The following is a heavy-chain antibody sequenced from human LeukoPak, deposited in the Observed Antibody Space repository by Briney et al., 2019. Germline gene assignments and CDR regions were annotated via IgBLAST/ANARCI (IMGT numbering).Heavy chain of an antibody. Sequence: GGSLRLSCAASGFTFNRYWMNWVRQATGKGLEWASSISSSSSYIYYADSVKGRFTISRDNAKNSLYLQMNSLRAEDTAVYYCARDYPTYYYDSSGYSTARVFDYWGQGTLVTVFS. CDR1: GFTFNRYW. V-gene: IGHV3-21*01. CDR3: ARDYPTYYYDSSGYSTARVFDY. J-gene: IGHJ4*02. CDR2: ISSSSSYI. D-gene: IGHD3-22*01.